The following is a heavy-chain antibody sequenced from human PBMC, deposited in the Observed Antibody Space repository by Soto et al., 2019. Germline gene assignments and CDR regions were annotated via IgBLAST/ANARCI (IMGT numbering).Heavy chain of an antibody. D-gene: IGHD3-22*01. CDR3: ARIRYYDSSGSPALDY. V-gene: IGHV1-46*01. J-gene: IGHJ4*02. Sequence: ASVKVSCKSSGYTFTIYYVHWVRQAPGQGLEWMGIINPSGGSTNYAHKFQGRVTMPRDTSTSTVYMELSSLRSADTAVYYCARIRYYDSSGSPALDYWGQGTLVTVSS. CDR1: GYTFTIYY. CDR2: INPSGGST.